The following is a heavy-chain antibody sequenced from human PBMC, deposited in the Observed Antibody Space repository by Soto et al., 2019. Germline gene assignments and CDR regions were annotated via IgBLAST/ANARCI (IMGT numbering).Heavy chain of an antibody. J-gene: IGHJ6*03. D-gene: IGHD2-15*01. CDR2: IKQDGSEK. V-gene: IGHV3-7*01. CDR1: GFTFSRYW. Sequence: GGSLRHSCAGSGFTFSRYWMSWVRQAPGKGLEWVANIKQDGSEKYYVDSVKGRFTISRDNAKNSLYLQMNGLRAEDTAVYYCARYLSWLLEFGYYYYLMDVWGKGTTVTVSS. CDR3: ARYLSWLLEFGYYYYLMDV.